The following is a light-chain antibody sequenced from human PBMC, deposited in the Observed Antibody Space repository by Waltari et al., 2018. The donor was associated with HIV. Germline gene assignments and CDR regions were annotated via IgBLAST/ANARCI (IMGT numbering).Light chain of an antibody. CDR2: SNN. V-gene: IGLV1-44*01. J-gene: IGLJ3*02. Sequence: QSVLTQPPSASGTPGRRVTISCSGNNSNVGSNPVNWYRQVPGTAPKLLMFSNNQRPSGVPDRFSGSKSGTSASLAIRGLKSEDEADYYCAARDDRLNAWVFGGGTKVTVL. CDR1: NSNVGSNP. CDR3: AARDDRLNAWV.